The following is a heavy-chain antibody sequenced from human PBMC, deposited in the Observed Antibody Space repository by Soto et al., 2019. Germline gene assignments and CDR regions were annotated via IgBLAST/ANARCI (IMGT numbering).Heavy chain of an antibody. CDR2: ILFDGSDN. J-gene: IGHJ6*03. Sequence: PGGSLRLSCAASGFSFNNYGMHWVRQAPGKGLEWVAVILFDGSDNWYADSVKGRFTISRDNSKNTLYLHMNSLTAEDTAVYYCVKDMGYCSGGSCYWGAYFYYYMDVWGKGTTVTVS. D-gene: IGHD2-15*01. CDR1: GFSFNNYG. CDR3: VKDMGYCSGGSCYWGAYFYYYMDV. V-gene: IGHV3-30*18.